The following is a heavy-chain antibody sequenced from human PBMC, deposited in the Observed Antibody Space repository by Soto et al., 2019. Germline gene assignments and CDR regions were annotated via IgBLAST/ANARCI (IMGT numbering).Heavy chain of an antibody. D-gene: IGHD1-1*01. Sequence: GGSLRLSCAVSGFSFGTYTVNWVRQAPGTGLEWVSGLSDSVGTTHYAYSVKGRFTISRDKSKNTLYLQMNNLRAEDTAVYYCAKNLIGGRLQSTFDLWGQGTQVTVSS. J-gene: IGHJ4*02. CDR3: AKNLIGGRLQSTFDL. CDR1: GFSFGTYT. V-gene: IGHV3-23*01. CDR2: LSDSVGTT.